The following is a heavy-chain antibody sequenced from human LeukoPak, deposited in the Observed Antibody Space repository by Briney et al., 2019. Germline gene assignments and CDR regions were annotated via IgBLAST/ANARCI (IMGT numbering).Heavy chain of an antibody. J-gene: IGHJ4*02. CDR3: ARVLGGYSYGYVDY. CDR1: GYTFTSYG. D-gene: IGHD5-18*01. V-gene: IGHV1-18*01. Sequence: ASVKVSCRASGYTFTSYGISWVRQAPGQGLEWMGWISAYNGNTNYAQKLQGRVTMTTDTSTSTAYMELRSLRSDDTAVYYCARVLGGYSYGYVDYWGQGTLVTVSS. CDR2: ISAYNGNT.